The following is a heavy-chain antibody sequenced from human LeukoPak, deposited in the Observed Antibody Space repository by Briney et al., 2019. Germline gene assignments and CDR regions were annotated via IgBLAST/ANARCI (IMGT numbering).Heavy chain of an antibody. V-gene: IGHV4-59*01. Sequence: SETLSLTCTVSGGSISSYYWSWIRQPPGKGLEWIGYIYYSGSTNYNPSLKSRVTISVDTSKNQFSLKLSSVTAADTAVYYCARGGVRLGWFDPWGQGTLVTVSS. D-gene: IGHD4-17*01. CDR3: ARGGVRLGWFDP. CDR1: GGSISSYY. J-gene: IGHJ5*02. CDR2: IYYSGST.